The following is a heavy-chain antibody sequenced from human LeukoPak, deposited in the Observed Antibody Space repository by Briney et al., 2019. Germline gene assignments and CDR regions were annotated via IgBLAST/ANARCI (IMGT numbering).Heavy chain of an antibody. D-gene: IGHD3-10*01. V-gene: IGHV3-64D*09. J-gene: IGHJ3*02. Sequence: PGGSLRLSCAASGFTFSSYSMNWVRQAPGKGLEYVSAISSNGGSTYYADSVKGRFTISRDNSKNTLYLQMSSLRAEDTAVYYCVKVGYYYDIWGQGTMVTVSS. CDR2: ISSNGGST. CDR1: GFTFSSYS. CDR3: VKVGYYYDI.